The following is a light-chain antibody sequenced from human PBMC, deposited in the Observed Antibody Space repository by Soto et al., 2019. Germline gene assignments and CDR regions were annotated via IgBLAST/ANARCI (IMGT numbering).Light chain of an antibody. CDR2: RAS. CDR3: QQYDSYSWT. V-gene: IGKV1-5*03. J-gene: IGKJ1*01. CDR1: QTISSW. Sequence: IQRTQSPSTLSASVCYRVTITFRASQTISSWLAWYQQKPGKAPNLLIYRASTLESGVPSRFSGSGSGTEFTLTISSLQPDDFATYYCQQYDSYSWTFGQGTKVDIK.